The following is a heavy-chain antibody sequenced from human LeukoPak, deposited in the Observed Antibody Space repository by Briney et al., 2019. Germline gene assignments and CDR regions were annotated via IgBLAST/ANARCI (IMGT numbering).Heavy chain of an antibody. V-gene: IGHV3-64*02. CDR1: GFSFNTYT. Sequence: PGGSLRLSCAASGFSFNTYTMRWVRQAPGKGLEYVSGIASNGGTKYYADSVKGRFTISRDNFKNTVYLQMDSLRTEDMAVYYCAREHCTTDNSFNWGDRYWGQATLVIVSA. CDR3: AREHCTTDNSFNWGDRY. D-gene: IGHD1-1*01. J-gene: IGHJ4*02. CDR2: IASNGGTK.